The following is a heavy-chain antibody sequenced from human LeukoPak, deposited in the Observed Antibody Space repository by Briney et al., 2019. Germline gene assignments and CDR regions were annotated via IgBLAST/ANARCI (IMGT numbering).Heavy chain of an antibody. Sequence: SETLSLTCTVSGGSISSYYWSWIRQPPGKGLEWIGYIYYSGSTNYNPSLKSRVTISVDTSKNQFSLKLSSVTAADTAVYYCAREGFLSPYNWFDPWGQGTLVTVSS. CDR1: GGSISSYY. CDR2: IYYSGST. D-gene: IGHD3-3*01. V-gene: IGHV4-59*12. J-gene: IGHJ5*02. CDR3: AREGFLSPYNWFDP.